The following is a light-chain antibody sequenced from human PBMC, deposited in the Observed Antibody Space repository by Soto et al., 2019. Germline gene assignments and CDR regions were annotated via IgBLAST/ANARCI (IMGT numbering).Light chain of an antibody. V-gene: IGLV2-14*01. CDR1: SSDVGGYNY. CDR3: SSYASSNTQV. CDR2: DVS. J-gene: IGLJ2*01. Sequence: QSALTQPASMSGSPGQSITVSCIGTSSDVGGYNYVSWYQQHPGKAPKLMIHDVSDRPSGVSNRFSGSKSGNTASLTISGLQAEDEAYYYCSSYASSNTQVFGGGTKLTVL.